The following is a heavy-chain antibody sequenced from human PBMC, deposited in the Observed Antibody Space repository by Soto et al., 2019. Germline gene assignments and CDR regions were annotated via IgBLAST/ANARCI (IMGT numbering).Heavy chain of an antibody. CDR3: ERENGASSLDY. V-gene: IGHV1-69*02. J-gene: IGHJ4*02. Sequence: QVQLVQSGAEVKKPGSSVKVSCEASGGTVSAYTINWVRQAPGQGLEWMGRIISILDIPNYAQKFQGRLTIIADTSTSTTYMELRNLRSEDTATYYCERENGASSLDYWGQGTLVTVSS. D-gene: IGHD6-6*01. CDR1: GGTVSAYT. CDR2: IISILDIP.